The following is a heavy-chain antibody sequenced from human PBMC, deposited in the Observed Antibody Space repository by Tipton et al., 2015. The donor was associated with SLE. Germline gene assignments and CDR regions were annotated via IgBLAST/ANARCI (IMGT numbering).Heavy chain of an antibody. J-gene: IGHJ4*02. CDR1: GFTFSSYA. Sequence: SLRLSCATSGFTFSSYALSWVRRAPGKGLEWVSIISGNGGVTYYADSVKGRFSISRDNSKNTVFLQMSLLRVDDTAVYFCAKNMGDGTGAFDYWGQGSLVTVSS. CDR3: AKNMGDGTGAFDY. D-gene: IGHD3-10*01. CDR2: ISGNGGVT. V-gene: IGHV3-23*01.